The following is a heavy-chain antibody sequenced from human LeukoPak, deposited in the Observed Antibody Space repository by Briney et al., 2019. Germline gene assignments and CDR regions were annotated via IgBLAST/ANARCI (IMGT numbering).Heavy chain of an antibody. V-gene: IGHV1-46*01. Sequence: APVKVSCTASGYTFRDYHMHWVRQAPGQGLEWMGRIIPSGGSTTYAQKFQGRVTMTRDMSTNTVYMELSSLRSEDTAVYYCARVYHDSSGYYYYYYMDVWGKGTTVTVSS. D-gene: IGHD3-22*01. CDR3: ARVYHDSSGYYYYYYMDV. CDR2: IIPSGGST. CDR1: GYTFRDYH. J-gene: IGHJ6*03.